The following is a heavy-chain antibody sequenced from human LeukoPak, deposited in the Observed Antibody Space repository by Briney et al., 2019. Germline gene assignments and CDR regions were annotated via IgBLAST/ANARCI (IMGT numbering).Heavy chain of an antibody. Sequence: SETLSLTCTVSGGSISSYYWSWIRQPPGKGLEWIAYVHNNGETKHNPSLKSRDTISVDTPNNQISLRLSSVTAADTAMYYCASQPAATAAFDIWGLGTMVTVSS. J-gene: IGHJ3*02. V-gene: IGHV4-59*08. CDR3: ASQPAATAAFDI. CDR1: GGSISSYY. CDR2: VHNNGET. D-gene: IGHD5-18*01.